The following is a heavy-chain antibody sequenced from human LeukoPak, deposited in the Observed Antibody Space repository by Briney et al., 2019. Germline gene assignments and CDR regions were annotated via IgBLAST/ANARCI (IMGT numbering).Heavy chain of an antibody. J-gene: IGHJ3*02. Sequence: PGGSLRLSCAASGFPFGTYWMTWVRQAPGEGLEWVANIRQDGSEKYYVDSVKGRFTISRDNAKNSLYLQMNSLRAEDTAVYYCARDSSPYESSVYWDAFDIWGQGTMVTVSS. CDR1: GFPFGTYW. D-gene: IGHD3-22*01. CDR2: IRQDGSEK. CDR3: ARDSSPYESSVYWDAFDI. V-gene: IGHV3-7*01.